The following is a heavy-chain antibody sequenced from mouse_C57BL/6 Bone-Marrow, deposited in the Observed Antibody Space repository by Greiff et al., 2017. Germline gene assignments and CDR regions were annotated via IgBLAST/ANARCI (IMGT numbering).Heavy chain of an antibody. J-gene: IGHJ2*01. CDR1: GFTFNTYA. V-gene: IGHV10-3*01. CDR3: VRESEYYFDY. CDR2: IRSKSSNYAT. Sequence: EVQLVESGGGLVQPQGSLTLSCAASGFTFNTYAMHWDRQAPGKGLEWVARIRSKSSNYATYYADSVKDRFTISRDDSQSMLYLQMNNLKPEDTAMYYCVRESEYYFDYWGQGTTLTVSS.